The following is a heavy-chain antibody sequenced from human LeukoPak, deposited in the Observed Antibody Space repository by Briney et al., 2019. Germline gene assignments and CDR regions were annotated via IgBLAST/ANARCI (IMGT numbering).Heavy chain of an antibody. D-gene: IGHD3-9*01. CDR1: GFTFSSYG. CDR3: AKDGLRYRSNYMDV. J-gene: IGHJ6*03. CDR2: IRYDGSNK. V-gene: IGHV3-30*02. Sequence: GGSLRLSCAASGFTFSSYGMHWVRQAPGKGLEWVAFIRYDGSNKYYADSVKGRFTISRDNSKNTLYLQMNSLRAEDAAVYYCAKDGLRYRSNYMDVWGKGTTVTISS.